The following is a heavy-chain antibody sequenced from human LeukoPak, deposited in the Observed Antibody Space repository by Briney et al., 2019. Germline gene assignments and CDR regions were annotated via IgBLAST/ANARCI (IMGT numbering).Heavy chain of an antibody. CDR1: GDTLTELS. CDR3: ATLPRGHLFDS. V-gene: IGHV1-24*01. CDR2: FVPEDGET. J-gene: IGHJ4*02. D-gene: IGHD3-10*01. Sequence: ASVQVSCKLSGDTLTELSMHWVRQSPGKGLAWMGGFVPEDGETIYAQKFQGRVTMTEDTSTDTAYMELSSLRSDDTAVYFCATLPRGHLFDSWGQGTLVTASS.